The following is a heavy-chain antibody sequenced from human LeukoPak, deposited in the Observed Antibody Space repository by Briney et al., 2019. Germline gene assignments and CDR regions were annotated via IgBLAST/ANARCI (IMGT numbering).Heavy chain of an antibody. V-gene: IGHV3-33*06. CDR2: IFYDGSKK. CDR1: GFTFSDFG. J-gene: IGHJ3*02. Sequence: PGGSLRLSCVASGFTFSDFGMHWVRQAPGKGLEWVAVIFYDGSKKYYSDLVEGRFTMSRDNSKNTLYLEMNNLRVEDTAFYYCAKQNSWNAFDIWGHGTMVTVSA. D-gene: IGHD4-23*01. CDR3: AKQNSWNAFDI.